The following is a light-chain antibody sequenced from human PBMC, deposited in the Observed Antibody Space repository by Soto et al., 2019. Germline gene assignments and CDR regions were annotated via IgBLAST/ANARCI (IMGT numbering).Light chain of an antibody. V-gene: IGLV4-69*01. Sequence: QSVLTQSPSASASLGASVKLTCTLSSGHSSYAVASHQQQPEKGPRYLMKLNSDGSHSTGDGIPDRFSGSSSGAERYLTISSLQSEDEAEYYCQTWGTGIPWVFGGGTKVTVL. J-gene: IGLJ3*02. CDR1: SGHSSYA. CDR2: LNSDGSH. CDR3: QTWGTGIPWV.